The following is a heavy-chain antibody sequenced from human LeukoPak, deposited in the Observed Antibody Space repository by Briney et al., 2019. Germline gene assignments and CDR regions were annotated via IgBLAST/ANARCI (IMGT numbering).Heavy chain of an antibody. CDR2: VYHSGSI. CDR3: ARGGGTMTTVTADWYIDL. CDR1: GDSLVSGHY. D-gene: IGHD4-17*01. Sequence: SETLSLTCTVSGDSLVSGHYWGWIRQPPGQGLEWVGSVYHSGSIYYNPSLKSRVTISVDKSKNQFSLKLSSVTAADTAVYYCARGGGTMTTVTADWYIDLWGRGTLVTVSS. J-gene: IGHJ2*01. V-gene: IGHV4-38-2*02.